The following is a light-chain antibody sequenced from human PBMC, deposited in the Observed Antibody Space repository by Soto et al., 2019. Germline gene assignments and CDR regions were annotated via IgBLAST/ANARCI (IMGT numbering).Light chain of an antibody. CDR1: QSINYY. Sequence: EIVLTQSPATLSLSPGERATLSCRASQSINYYLAWYQQKPGQAPRLLIYDASNRATGIPARFSGSGSGTEFTLTISSLQSEDFAVYYCQQHSNWPLTFGQGTRLEIK. CDR3: QQHSNWPLT. CDR2: DAS. V-gene: IGKV3-11*01. J-gene: IGKJ5*01.